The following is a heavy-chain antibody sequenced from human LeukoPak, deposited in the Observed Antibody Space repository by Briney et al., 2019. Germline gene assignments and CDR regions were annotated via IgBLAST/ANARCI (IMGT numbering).Heavy chain of an antibody. V-gene: IGHV3-23*01. CDR3: ASGASGDFIFDY. Sequence: GGSLRLSCAASGIIFGTYAMSWVRQVPGKGLEWVSAISSSGGRTYHADSVKGRFTISRDNSKNTLYLQMNSLRAEDTAVYYCASGASGDFIFDYWGQGTLVTVSS. CDR1: GIIFGTYA. J-gene: IGHJ4*02. D-gene: IGHD2-21*01. CDR2: ISSSGGRT.